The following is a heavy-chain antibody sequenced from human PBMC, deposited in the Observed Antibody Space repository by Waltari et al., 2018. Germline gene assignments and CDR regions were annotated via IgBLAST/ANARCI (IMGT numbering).Heavy chain of an antibody. V-gene: IGHV3-21*01. J-gene: IGHJ4*02. CDR3: ARDRPDFWSDETSSVDY. CDR1: GFTFRSYS. D-gene: IGHD3-3*01. CDR2: ISSSSSYI. Sequence: EVQLVESGGGLVKPGGSLRLSCAASGFTFRSYSMHWVRPAPGKGLEWVSSISSSSSYIYYADSVKGRFTISRDNAKNSLYLQMNSLRAEDTAVYYCARDRPDFWSDETSSVDYWGQGTLVTVSS.